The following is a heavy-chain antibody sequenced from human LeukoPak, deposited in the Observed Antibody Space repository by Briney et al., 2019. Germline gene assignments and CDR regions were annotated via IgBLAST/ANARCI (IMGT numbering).Heavy chain of an antibody. Sequence: GGSLRLSCAASGFTVSSYFMHWVRQAPGKGLEWVAVISYDGSNNYYADTVRGRFTISRDNDKNSLDLQMNSLRVEDTAIYYCVKVGKYYYGSETYYFFEHWGQGPPVTASS. CDR1: GFTVSSYF. D-gene: IGHD3-10*01. V-gene: IGHV3-30*04. CDR2: ISYDGSNN. CDR3: VKVGKYYYGSETYYFFEH. J-gene: IGHJ6*01.